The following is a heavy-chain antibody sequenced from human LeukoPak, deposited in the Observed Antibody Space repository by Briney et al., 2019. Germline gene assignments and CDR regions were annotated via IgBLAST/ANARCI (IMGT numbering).Heavy chain of an antibody. D-gene: IGHD3-22*01. Sequence: GSLRLSCAASGFTFSSYNMNWVRQPPGKGLEWIGEISHSGNTNYNPSLKSRVTISVDTSKNQFSLKLSSVTAADTAVYYCARPRSYYYDSRTFDYWGQGTLVTVSS. CDR1: GFTFSSYN. CDR2: ISHSGNT. J-gene: IGHJ4*02. CDR3: ARPRSYYYDSRTFDY. V-gene: IGHV4-34*01.